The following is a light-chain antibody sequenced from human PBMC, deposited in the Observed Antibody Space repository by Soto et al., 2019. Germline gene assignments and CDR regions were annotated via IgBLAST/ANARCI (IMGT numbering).Light chain of an antibody. CDR1: STDFVGYNR. CDR2: EVS. J-gene: IGLJ1*01. Sequence: QSVLTQPPSVSGSPGQSVTISCTGTSTDFVGYNRVSWYQQPPGTAPKLMIYEVSKRPSGVPDRFSGSKSGNTASLTISGLQAEDEAAYYCSSYTTSSTRVFGTGTKVTVL. V-gene: IGLV2-18*02. CDR3: SSYTTSSTRV.